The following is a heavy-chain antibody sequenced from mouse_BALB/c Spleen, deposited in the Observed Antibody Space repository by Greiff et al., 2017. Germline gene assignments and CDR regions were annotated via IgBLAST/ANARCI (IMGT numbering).Heavy chain of an antibody. CDR2: INPSTGYT. Sequence: QVQLQQSGAELAKPGASVKMSCKASGYTFTSYWMHWVKQRPGQGLEWIGYINPSTGYTEYNQKFKDKATLTADKSSSTAYIQLSSLTSEDSAVYYCARSELYDYGSRGLYAMDYWGQGTSVTVSS. CDR3: ARSELYDYGSRGLYAMDY. V-gene: IGHV1-7*01. CDR1: GYTFTSYW. J-gene: IGHJ4*01. D-gene: IGHD1-1*01.